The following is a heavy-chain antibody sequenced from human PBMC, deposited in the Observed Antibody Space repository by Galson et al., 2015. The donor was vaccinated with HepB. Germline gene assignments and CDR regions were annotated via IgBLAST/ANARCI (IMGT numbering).Heavy chain of an antibody. Sequence: SLRLSCAASGFTFSSYAMSWVRQAPGKGLEWVAVISYDGSNKYYADSVKGRFTISRDNSKNTLYLQMNSLRAEDTAVYYCAKDLYSSSSEDYYYYYMDVWGKGTTVTVSS. J-gene: IGHJ6*03. V-gene: IGHV3-30*18. CDR3: AKDLYSSSSEDYYYYYMDV. CDR1: GFTFSSYA. CDR2: ISYDGSNK. D-gene: IGHD6-6*01.